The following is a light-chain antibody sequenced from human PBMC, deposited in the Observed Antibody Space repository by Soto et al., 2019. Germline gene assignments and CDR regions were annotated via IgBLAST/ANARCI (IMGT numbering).Light chain of an antibody. CDR1: ALPKQY. V-gene: IGLV3-25*02. J-gene: IGLJ2*01. CDR3: QSADSDGTYQV. CDR2: KDT. Sequence: SYELTQPPSVSVSPGQTATITCSGDALPKQYSYWYQQRPGQAPVIIIYKDTERPSGLSARFSGSSSGTTVTLTISGVQAEDEAEYYCQSADSDGTYQVFGGGTKLTVL.